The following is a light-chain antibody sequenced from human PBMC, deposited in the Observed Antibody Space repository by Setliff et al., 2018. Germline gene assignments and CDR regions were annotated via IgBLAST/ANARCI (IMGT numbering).Light chain of an antibody. V-gene: IGLV2-8*01. Sequence: QSALTQPPSASGSPGQSVTITCTGSTSDIGLYMYVSWYQQHPDKAPKLIIFDVDKQPSGVSDRFSGSKSGNTASQTISGLHPDDEADYFCCSYAGNDRHVFGTGTKVTVL. CDR3: CSYAGNDRHV. J-gene: IGLJ1*01. CDR1: TSDIGLYMY. CDR2: DVD.